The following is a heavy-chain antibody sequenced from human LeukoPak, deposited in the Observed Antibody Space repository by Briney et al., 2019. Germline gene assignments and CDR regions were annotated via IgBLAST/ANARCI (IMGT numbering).Heavy chain of an antibody. Sequence: GASVTVSCKASGGTFSSYAISWVRQAPGQGLEWMGGIIPIFGTANYAQKFQGRVTITTDESTSTAYMELSSLRSEDTAVYYCARVRGDFWSGYYLAGYYYYMDVWGKGTTVTVSS. CDR3: ARVRGDFWSGYYLAGYYYYMDV. CDR2: IIPIFGTA. D-gene: IGHD3-3*01. CDR1: GGTFSSYA. J-gene: IGHJ6*03. V-gene: IGHV1-69*05.